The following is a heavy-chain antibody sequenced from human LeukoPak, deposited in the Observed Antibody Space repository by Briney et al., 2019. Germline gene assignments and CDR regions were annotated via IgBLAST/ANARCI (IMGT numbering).Heavy chain of an antibody. Sequence: SETLSLTCTVSGGSISSSSYYWGWIRQPPGKGLEWIGSIYYSGSTYYNPSLKSRVTISVDTSKNQFSLRLSSVTAADTAVFYCARLTSGNYGYFFDYWGQGTLVTVSS. CDR3: ARLTSGNYGYFFDY. CDR2: IYYSGST. J-gene: IGHJ4*02. CDR1: GGSISSSSYY. V-gene: IGHV4-39*01. D-gene: IGHD1-26*01.